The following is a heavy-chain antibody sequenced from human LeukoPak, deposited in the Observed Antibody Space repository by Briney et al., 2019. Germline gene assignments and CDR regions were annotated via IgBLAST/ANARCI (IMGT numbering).Heavy chain of an antibody. CDR1: GFTFRSYA. J-gene: IGHJ4*02. V-gene: IGHV3-23*01. D-gene: IGHD3-10*01. CDR3: SKGATKAPGMPPLLRFGELSGPSVS. CDR2: ISGSGGST. Sequence: GGSLRLSCGASGFTFRSYAMSWVRQAPGKGLEWVSAISGSGGSTYYADSVKGRFTISRDNSKHTLYLEMNSLRAEDTAIIYCSKGATKAPGMPPLLRFGELSGPSVSGGQGTLVTVSS.